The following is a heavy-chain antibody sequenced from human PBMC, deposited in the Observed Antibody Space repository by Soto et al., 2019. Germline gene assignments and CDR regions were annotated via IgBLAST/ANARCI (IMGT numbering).Heavy chain of an antibody. V-gene: IGHV4-59*01. CDR3: ARSRVGAGVFDY. J-gene: IGHJ4*02. CDR2: IYYSGST. CDR1: GGSISSYY. Sequence: SETLSLTCTVSGGSISSYYWSWIRQPPGKGLEWIGYIYYSGSTNYNPSLKSRVTISVDTSKNQFSLKLSSVTAADTAVYYCARSRVGAGVFDYWGQGTLVTVSS. D-gene: IGHD1-26*01.